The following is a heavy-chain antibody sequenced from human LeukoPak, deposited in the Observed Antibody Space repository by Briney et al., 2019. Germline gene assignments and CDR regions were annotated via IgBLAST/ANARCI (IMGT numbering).Heavy chain of an antibody. D-gene: IGHD6-19*01. J-gene: IGHJ4*02. V-gene: IGHV3-7*03. CDR2: IKQDGSEK. CDR3: ARDEAKFSGWFETYYFDY. Sequence: GGSLRLSCAASGFTLSSYWMSWVRQAPGKGLEWVANIKQDGSEKYYVDSVKGRFTISRDNAKNSLHLQMNSLRAEDTAVYYCARDEAKFSGWFETYYFDYWGQGTLVTVSS. CDR1: GFTLSSYW.